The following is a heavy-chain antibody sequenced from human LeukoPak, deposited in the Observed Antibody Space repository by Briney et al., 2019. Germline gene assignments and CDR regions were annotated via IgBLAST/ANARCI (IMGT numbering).Heavy chain of an antibody. D-gene: IGHD4-17*01. CDR3: AREAVTRNYFDY. Sequence: GGSLRLSCAASGFTFSNYVMSWVRQAPGKGLEWVSEISGSGGSTHYTDSVKGRFTISRDNSKNTLYLQMSSLRAEDTAVYYCAREAVTRNYFDYWGQGTLVTVSS. CDR1: GFTFSNYV. J-gene: IGHJ4*02. V-gene: IGHV3-23*01. CDR2: ISGSGGST.